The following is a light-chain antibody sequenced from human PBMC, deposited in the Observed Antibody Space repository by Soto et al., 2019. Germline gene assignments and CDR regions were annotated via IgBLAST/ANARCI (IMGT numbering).Light chain of an antibody. CDR3: QQYNSYPLT. Sequence: IQFTKSPSALSASLGDRATITCRASQGIRNDLGWYQQKPGKAPKLLIYAASSLQSGVPSRFSGSGSGTEFTLTISSLQPDDFATYYCQQYNSYPLTFGRGTKVDIK. CDR2: AAS. CDR1: QGIRND. V-gene: IGKV1-17*01. J-gene: IGKJ4*01.